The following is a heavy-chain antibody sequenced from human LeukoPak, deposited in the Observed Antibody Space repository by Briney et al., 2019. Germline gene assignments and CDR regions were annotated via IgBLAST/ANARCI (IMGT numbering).Heavy chain of an antibody. CDR1: GFTFSSYA. Sequence: PGGSLRLSCAASGFTFSSYAMHRVRQAPGKGLEWVAVISYDGSNKYYADSVKGRFTISRDNSKNTLYLQMNSLRAEDTAVYYCASPGMVVVYPWAFDIWGQGTMVTVSS. J-gene: IGHJ3*02. V-gene: IGHV3-30-3*01. D-gene: IGHD3-22*01. CDR2: ISYDGSNK. CDR3: ASPGMVVVYPWAFDI.